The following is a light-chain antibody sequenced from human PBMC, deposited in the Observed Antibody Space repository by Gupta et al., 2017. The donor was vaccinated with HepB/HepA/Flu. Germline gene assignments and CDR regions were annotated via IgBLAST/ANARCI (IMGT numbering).Light chain of an antibody. J-gene: IGLJ2*01. Sequence: QSALTQSPSVSGSSCTSVSIFCTGLNNDIGFSNRVSWYQRPPGTARKLIINAVTNRPSGVPDRFSGSKSDNTASLTISGLQPEDEADYYCSSATTSSTYVIVGGGTKLSVL. CDR3: SSATTSSTYVI. CDR1: NNDIGFSNR. CDR2: AVT. V-gene: IGLV2-18*02.